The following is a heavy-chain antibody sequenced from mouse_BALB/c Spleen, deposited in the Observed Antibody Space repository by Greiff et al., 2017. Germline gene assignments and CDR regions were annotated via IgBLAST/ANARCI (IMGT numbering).Heavy chain of an antibody. CDR3: ARGGYYGAWFAY. D-gene: IGHD2-3*01. CDR1: GYSITSDYA. CDR2: ISYSGST. J-gene: IGHJ3*01. Sequence: EVKLQESGPGLVKPSQSLSLTCTVTGYSITSDYAWNWIRQFPGNKLEWMGYISYSGSTSYNPSLKSRISITRDTSKNQFFLQLNSVTTEDTATYYCARGGYYGAWFAYWGQGTLVTVSA. V-gene: IGHV3-2*02.